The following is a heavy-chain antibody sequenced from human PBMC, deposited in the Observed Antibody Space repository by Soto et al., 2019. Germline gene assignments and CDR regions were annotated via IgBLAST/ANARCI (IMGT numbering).Heavy chain of an antibody. CDR3: XXXXXXXXXDDY. CDR2: IIPMYGTT. Sequence: QVQLVQSGAEVKKPGSSVKVSCKASGGTFRSYVTSWVRQAPGQGLEWLGGIIPMYGTTYYAQTFQGRVTISADESTSTAFMELSSLRSEDTXXXXXXXXXXXXXXDDYWGQGTLVTVSS. V-gene: IGHV1-69*12. CDR1: GGTFRSYV. J-gene: IGHJ4*02.